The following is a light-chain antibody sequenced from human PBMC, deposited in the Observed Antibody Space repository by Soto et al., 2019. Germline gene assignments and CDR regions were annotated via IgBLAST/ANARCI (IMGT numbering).Light chain of an antibody. CDR1: SSDVGVYNY. J-gene: IGLJ1*01. CDR3: QSYDSSLSGDNYV. CDR2: EVT. Sequence: QSVLTQPASVSGSPGQSITISCTGTSSDVGVYNYVSWYQQQSGKAPKLMIYEVTNRPSGVPDRFSGSKSGTSASLAITGLQAEDEADYYCQSYDSSLSGDNYVFGTGTKLTVL. V-gene: IGLV2-14*01.